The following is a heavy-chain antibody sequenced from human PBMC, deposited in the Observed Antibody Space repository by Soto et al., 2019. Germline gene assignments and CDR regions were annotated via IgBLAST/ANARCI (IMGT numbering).Heavy chain of an antibody. Sequence: GGSLRLSCTASGFTFSSNTINWVRQAPGKGLEWVSSISGSGGSTYYADSVKGRFTISRENDRNALYLQMNSLRGGDTAVYFCVRAGVAPYYYYGMDVWGQGTTVTVSS. CDR1: GFTFSSNT. CDR3: VRAGVAPYYYYGMDV. CDR2: ISGSGGST. V-gene: IGHV3-23*01. D-gene: IGHD2-8*01. J-gene: IGHJ6*02.